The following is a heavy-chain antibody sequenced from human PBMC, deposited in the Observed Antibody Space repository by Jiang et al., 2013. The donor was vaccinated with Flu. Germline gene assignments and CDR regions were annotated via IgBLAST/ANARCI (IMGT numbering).Heavy chain of an antibody. CDR3: ARADLVVTAPLLFDF. J-gene: IGHJ4*02. D-gene: IGHD2-21*02. Sequence: PGLVKPSGTLSLTCTVSGVSISDYYWSWIRQPPAKGLEWIGHISYSGSTNYNPSLKSRVTISGDTSKNQFSLKLSSVTAADTAVYYCARADLVVTAPLLFDFWGQGTLVTVSS. CDR1: GVSISDYY. V-gene: IGHV4-59*01. CDR2: ISYSGST.